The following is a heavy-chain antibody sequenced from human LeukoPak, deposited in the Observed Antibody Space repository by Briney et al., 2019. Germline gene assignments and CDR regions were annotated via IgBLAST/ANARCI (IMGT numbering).Heavy chain of an antibody. CDR1: GYSISSGYY. J-gene: IGHJ4*02. CDR3: ARPTSKLGSFDY. CDR2: IYHSGST. V-gene: IGHV4-38-2*02. Sequence: PSETLSLTCIVSGYSISSGYYWGWIRPPPGKGLEWIGSIYHSGSTYYNASLKSRVTISVDTSKNQFSLRLTSVTAADTAVYYCARPTSKLGSFDYWGQGTLVTVSS. D-gene: IGHD2/OR15-2a*01.